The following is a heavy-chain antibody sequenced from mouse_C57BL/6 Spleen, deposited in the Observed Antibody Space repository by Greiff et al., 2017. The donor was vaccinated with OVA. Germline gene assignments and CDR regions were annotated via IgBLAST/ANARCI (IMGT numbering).Heavy chain of an antibody. V-gene: IGHV1-80*01. CDR1: GYAFSSYW. Sequence: VQLQQSGAELVKPGASVKISCKASGYAFSSYWMSWVKQRPGKGLEWIGQIYPGDGDTNYNGKFKGKATLTADKSSSTAYMQLSSLTAGDSAVYFCARYYYGSSYRPAWFAYWGQGTLVTVSA. J-gene: IGHJ3*01. CDR3: ARYYYGSSYRPAWFAY. CDR2: IYPGDGDT. D-gene: IGHD1-1*01.